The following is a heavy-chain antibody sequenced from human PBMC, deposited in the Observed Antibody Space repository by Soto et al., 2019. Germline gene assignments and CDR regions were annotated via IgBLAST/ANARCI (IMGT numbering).Heavy chain of an antibody. Sequence: EVQLLESGGGLVQPGGSLRLSCAASGFTFSTYAMSWVRQAPGKGLEWVSTISDSGSTYYADSVKGRFTISRDNSRNSRYMEMNSLRAEDTAVYYCAKNKGGNYCSRTSCLYSFDYWGQGSLVTVSS. CDR2: ISDSGST. D-gene: IGHD2-2*01. V-gene: IGHV3-23*01. CDR3: AKNKGGNYCSRTSCLYSFDY. J-gene: IGHJ4*02. CDR1: GFTFSTYA.